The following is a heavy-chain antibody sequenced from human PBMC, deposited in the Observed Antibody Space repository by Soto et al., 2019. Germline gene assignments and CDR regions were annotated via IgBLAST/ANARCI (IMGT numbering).Heavy chain of an antibody. CDR3: ARVPYCISTSCYWFDP. CDR2: IYYSGST. CDR1: XXXISSGDYY. Sequence: XXXSXXXISSGDYYWSWIRQPPGKGLEWIGYIYYSGSTYYNPSLKSRVTISVDTSKNQFSLKLSSVTAADTAVYYCARVPYCISTSCYWFDPWGQGTLVTVSS. D-gene: IGHD2-2*01. J-gene: IGHJ5*02. V-gene: IGHV4-30-4*01.